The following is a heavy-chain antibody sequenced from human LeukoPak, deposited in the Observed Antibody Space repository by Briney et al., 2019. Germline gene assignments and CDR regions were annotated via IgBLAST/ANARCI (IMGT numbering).Heavy chain of an antibody. CDR1: GGSISSSNYY. CDR2: IYYSGST. J-gene: IGHJ3*02. CDR3: ARRLRGILTYPRAFDI. D-gene: IGHD3-9*01. Sequence: SETLSLTCTVSGGSISSSNYYWGWIRQPPGKGLEWIGNIYYSGSTYYNPSLKSRVTISVDTSKNQFSLKLSSVTAADTAVYYCARRLRGILTYPRAFDIWGQGTMVTVSS. V-gene: IGHV4-39*01.